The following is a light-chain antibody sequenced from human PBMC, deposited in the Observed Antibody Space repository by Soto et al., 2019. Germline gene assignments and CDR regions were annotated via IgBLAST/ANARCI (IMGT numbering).Light chain of an antibody. CDR3: QLYGRAPL. CDR1: QSISSY. V-gene: IGKV3-20*01. CDR2: GAS. Sequence: EIVLTQSPGTLSLSPGERATLSCRASQSISSYLAWYQQKPGQSPRLLIYGASIRATGIPDRFSGSGSGTDLTLTIRSLEPEDFAVYYCQLYGRAPLFGPGTKVDNK. J-gene: IGKJ3*01.